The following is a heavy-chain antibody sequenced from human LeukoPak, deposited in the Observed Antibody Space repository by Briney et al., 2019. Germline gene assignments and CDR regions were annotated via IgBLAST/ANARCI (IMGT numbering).Heavy chain of an antibody. V-gene: IGHV1-2*02. CDR2: INPNSGGT. CDR1: GYTFTGYY. Sequence: ASVKVSCKASGYTFTGYYMHWVRQAPGQGLEWMGWINPNSGGTNHAQKFQGRVTMTRDTSISTAYMELSRLRSDDTAVYYCARGDCSSTSCYWNWFDPWGQGTLVTVSS. J-gene: IGHJ5*02. CDR3: ARGDCSSTSCYWNWFDP. D-gene: IGHD2-2*01.